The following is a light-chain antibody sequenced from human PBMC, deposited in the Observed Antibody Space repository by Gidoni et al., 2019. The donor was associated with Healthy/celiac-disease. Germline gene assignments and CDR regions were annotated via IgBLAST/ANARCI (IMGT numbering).Light chain of an antibody. CDR3: QKYDNLPSIT. J-gene: IGKJ5*01. V-gene: IGKV1-33*01. Sequence: DIQMTLSPSSLSASVGDRVTITCQASQDISNYLNWYQQKPGKAPKLLIYDASNLETGVPSRYSESGEGTDCTFASSSQQHKDIATYYCQKYDNLPSITFGQGTRLEIK. CDR1: QDISNY. CDR2: DAS.